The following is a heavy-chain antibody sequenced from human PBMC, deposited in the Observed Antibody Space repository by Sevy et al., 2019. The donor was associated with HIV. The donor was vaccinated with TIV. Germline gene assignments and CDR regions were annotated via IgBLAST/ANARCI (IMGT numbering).Heavy chain of an antibody. V-gene: IGHV3-23*01. J-gene: IGHJ5*02. Sequence: GGYLRLSCAASGFTFSSYAMSWVRQAPGKGLEWVSAISGRGGSTYYADSVKGRFTISRDNSKNTLYLQMNSLRAEDTAVYYCADLYYYGSGSPYRWGQGTLVTVSS. CDR3: ADLYYYGSGSPYR. CDR2: ISGRGGST. CDR1: GFTFSSYA. D-gene: IGHD3-10*01.